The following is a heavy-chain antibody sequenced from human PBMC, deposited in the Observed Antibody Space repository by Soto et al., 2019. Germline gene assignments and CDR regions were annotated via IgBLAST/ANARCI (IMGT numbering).Heavy chain of an antibody. V-gene: IGHV3-30-3*01. J-gene: IGHJ6*02. CDR3: ARAEYYGMDV. CDR1: GFTFSSYA. Sequence: QVQLVESGGGVVQPGRSLRLSCAASGFTFSSYAMHWVRQAPGKGLEWVAVISYDGSNKYYADSVKGRFTISRDNSKNTLYLQMNSLSAEDTAVYYCARAEYYGMDVWGQGTTVTVSS. CDR2: ISYDGSNK.